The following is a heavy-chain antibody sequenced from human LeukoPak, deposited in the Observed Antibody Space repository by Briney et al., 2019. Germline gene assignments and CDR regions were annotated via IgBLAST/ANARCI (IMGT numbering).Heavy chain of an antibody. D-gene: IGHD5-24*01. V-gene: IGHV3-21*01. CDR2: ISSGSSYI. J-gene: IGHJ4*02. CDR1: GFTFSSYA. CDR3: ARWSMATHGYYFDY. Sequence: GGSLRLSCAASGFTFSSYAMSWVRQAPGKGLEWVSSISSGSSYIYYADSLKGRFTISRDNAKNSLYLQMNSLRAEDTAVYYCARWSMATHGYYFDYWGQGTLVTVSS.